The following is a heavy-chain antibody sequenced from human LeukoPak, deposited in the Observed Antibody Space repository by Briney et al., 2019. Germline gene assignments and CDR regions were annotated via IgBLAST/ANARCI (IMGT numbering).Heavy chain of an antibody. CDR2: VYHTGSS. D-gene: IGHD2-21*02. CDR3: ARWRPYCGGDCYSEPAFDI. CDR1: GDSIRSSY. Sequence: SETLSLTCSVSGDSIRSSYWSWIRQPPGKGLEWIGYVYHTGSSYYNPSLKSRATTSIDMSKNQFSLQLTSMTAADTAVYYCARWRPYCGGDCYSEPAFDIWGQGTMVTVSS. V-gene: IGHV4-59*01. J-gene: IGHJ3*02.